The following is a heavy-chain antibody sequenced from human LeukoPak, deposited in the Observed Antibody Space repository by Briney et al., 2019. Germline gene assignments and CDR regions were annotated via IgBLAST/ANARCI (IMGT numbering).Heavy chain of an antibody. Sequence: PGGSLRLSCAASGFSFSTFAMHWARQAPGKGLEWVAVISSDGSHKYTADSVKGRFTISRDNSKNTLYLQMNSLRAEDTAVYYCARDSGYCSSTGCYVHYFDYWGQGTLVTVSS. J-gene: IGHJ4*02. CDR3: ARDSGYCSSTGCYVHYFDY. V-gene: IGHV3-30-3*01. CDR1: GFSFSTFA. D-gene: IGHD2-2*01. CDR2: ISSDGSHK.